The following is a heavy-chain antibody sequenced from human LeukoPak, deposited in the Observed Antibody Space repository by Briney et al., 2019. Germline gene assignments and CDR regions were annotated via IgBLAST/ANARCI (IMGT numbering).Heavy chain of an antibody. V-gene: IGHV3-23*01. D-gene: IGHD3-3*01. Sequence: PGGSLRVSCAASGFIFNKYAMSWVRQAPGKGLEWVSAISGSGGITYYADSVKGRFTISRDDSKSTLNLQMNSLRAEDTAVYYCANGDFSSGYSDYWGQGTLVTVSS. CDR1: GFIFNKYA. CDR3: ANGDFSSGYSDY. CDR2: ISGSGGIT. J-gene: IGHJ4*02.